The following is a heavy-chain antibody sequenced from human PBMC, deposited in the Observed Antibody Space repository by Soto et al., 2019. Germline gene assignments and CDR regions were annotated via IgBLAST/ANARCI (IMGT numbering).Heavy chain of an antibody. J-gene: IGHJ4*02. CDR3: ARARATVTTERALGY. D-gene: IGHD1-26*01. CDR2: TSVYNGNT. Sequence: APLKGSCKTSGYTYYNYDVTWVRQTPGQGLEWMGTTSVYNGNTNFAQSLQGRVTMSIDKSTATAYMGLRSLTSDDTAVYYCARARATVTTERALGYSGQGTLVTVYS. CDR1: GYTYYNYD. V-gene: IGHV1-18*01.